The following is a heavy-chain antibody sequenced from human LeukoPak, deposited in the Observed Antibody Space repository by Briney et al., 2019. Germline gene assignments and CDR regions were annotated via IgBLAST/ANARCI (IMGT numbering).Heavy chain of an antibody. CDR2: ISSSSSYI. CDR3: ARGQGRPLRQPVDI. J-gene: IGHJ3*02. Sequence: GGSLRLSCAASGFTFSSYSMNWVRQAPGKGLEWVSSISSSSSYIYYADSVKGRFTVSRDNAKNSLYLQMNSLRAEDTAVYYYARGQGRPLRQPVDIWGQGTMVTVSS. CDR1: GFTFSSYS. D-gene: IGHD3-10*01. V-gene: IGHV3-21*01.